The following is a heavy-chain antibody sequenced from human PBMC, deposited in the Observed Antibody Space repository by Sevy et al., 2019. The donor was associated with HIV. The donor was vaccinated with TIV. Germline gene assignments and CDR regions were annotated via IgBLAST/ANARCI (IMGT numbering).Heavy chain of an antibody. CDR1: DYTFTSYG. J-gene: IGHJ6*03. CDR2: ISTYNGNT. Sequence: ASVNVSCKASDYTFTSYGVSWVRQAPGQGLEWMGWISTYNGNTNYAQKVQGRVTMTSDTSTRTVYMELRTLRSDDTAVYYCARDSGPSFSGRSHYYMDVWGQGTTVTVSS. D-gene: IGHD1-26*01. V-gene: IGHV1-18*01. CDR3: ARDSGPSFSGRSHYYMDV.